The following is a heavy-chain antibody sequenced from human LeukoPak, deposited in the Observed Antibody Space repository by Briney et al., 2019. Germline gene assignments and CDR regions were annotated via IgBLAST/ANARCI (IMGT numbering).Heavy chain of an antibody. V-gene: IGHV3-53*01. J-gene: IGHJ4*02. CDR1: GFTVSSNY. CDR2: IYSGDST. D-gene: IGHD2/OR15-2a*01. Sequence: PGGSLRLSCAASGFTVSSNYMSWVRQAPGKGLEWVSVIYSGDSTYYADSVRGRFTISRDKSKNTLYLQMTSLRAEDTAVYYCARGQVLGNWGQGTLVTVSS. CDR3: ARGQVLGN.